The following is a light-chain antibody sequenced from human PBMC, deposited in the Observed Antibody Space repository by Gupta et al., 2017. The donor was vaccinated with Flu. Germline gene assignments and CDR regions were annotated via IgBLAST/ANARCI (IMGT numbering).Light chain of an antibody. J-gene: IGLJ3*02. Sequence: QPVVTQSPYASASLGASVKLPCTLSSGHSSYAIAWHQQQPEKGPRYLMKINSDGSHTKGDGIPDRFSGSSSGAERYLTISRLQSEDEADYYCQTWGASTWVVGGGTKLTGL. CDR3: QTWGASTWV. CDR1: SGHSSYA. CDR2: INSDGSH. V-gene: IGLV4-69*01.